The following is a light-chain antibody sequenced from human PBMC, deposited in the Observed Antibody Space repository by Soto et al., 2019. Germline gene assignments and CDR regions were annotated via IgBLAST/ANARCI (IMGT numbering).Light chain of an antibody. CDR1: QGISNY. CDR3: QQAYSFPIT. CDR2: LAS. Sequence: LTQSPSSLSASVGDRVTITCRASQGISNYLAWYQQKPGRAPKLLIYLASTLQGGVPSRFSGSGSGTDFTLSINSLQPEDFATYYCQQAYSFPITFGQGTRLENK. J-gene: IGKJ5*01. V-gene: IGKV1-9*01.